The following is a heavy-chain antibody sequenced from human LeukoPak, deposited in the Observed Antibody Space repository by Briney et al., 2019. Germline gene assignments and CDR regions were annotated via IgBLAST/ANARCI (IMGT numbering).Heavy chain of an antibody. V-gene: IGHV3-23*01. J-gene: IGHJ4*02. CDR2: ISGSSGRT. CDR3: AKRTSGFCSSTSCYGHDF. D-gene: IGHD2-2*03. Sequence: GGSLRLSCATSGFTFSSFAMTWVRQAPGKGLEWVSAISGSSGRTYYADSVEGRFTISRDNSKNTLYLQMSSLRAEDTAVYYCAKRTSGFCSSTSCYGHDFWGQGTLVTGSS. CDR1: GFTFSSFA.